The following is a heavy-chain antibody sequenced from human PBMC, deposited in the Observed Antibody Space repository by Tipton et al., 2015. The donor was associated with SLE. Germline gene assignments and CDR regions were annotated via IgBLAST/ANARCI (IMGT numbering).Heavy chain of an antibody. D-gene: IGHD5-24*01. J-gene: IGHJ2*01. V-gene: IGHV4-39*01. CDR1: GGSISRDNYY. Sequence: TLSLTCTVSGGSISRDNYYWGWIRQPPGKGLEWIGSIYYTGSTHYNPPLKSRVTMSVDTSKNQFSLKLSSVTAADTAVFYCARHWGKDGYNYWYFDLWGRGTLVTVSS. CDR3: ARHWGKDGYNYWYFDL. CDR2: IYYTGST.